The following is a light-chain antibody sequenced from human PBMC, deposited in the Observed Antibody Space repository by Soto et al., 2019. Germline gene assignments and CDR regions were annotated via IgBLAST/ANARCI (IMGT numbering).Light chain of an antibody. Sequence: AIRMTQSPSSLSASTGARVTITCRASQGISSYLAWYQQKPGKAPKLLIYAASTLQSGVPARFSGSGSGTEFTLTISSLQSEDFAVYYCQQYNNWPQITFGQGTRLEIK. CDR1: QGISSY. CDR2: AAS. V-gene: IGKV1-8*01. J-gene: IGKJ5*01. CDR3: QQYNNWPQIT.